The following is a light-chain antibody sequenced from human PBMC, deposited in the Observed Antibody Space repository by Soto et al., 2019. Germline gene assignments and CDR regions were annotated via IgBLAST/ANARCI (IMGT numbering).Light chain of an antibody. V-gene: IGLV1-40*01. CDR2: GNS. CDR1: SSNIGAGYD. Sequence: SVLTQPPSVSGAPGQRVTISCTGSSSNIGAGYDVHWYQQLPGTAPKLLIYGNSNRPSEVPDRFSGSKSGTSASLAITGLQDEDEADYYCQSYDSRLSDYVFGTGTKVTVL. CDR3: QSYDSRLSDYV. J-gene: IGLJ1*01.